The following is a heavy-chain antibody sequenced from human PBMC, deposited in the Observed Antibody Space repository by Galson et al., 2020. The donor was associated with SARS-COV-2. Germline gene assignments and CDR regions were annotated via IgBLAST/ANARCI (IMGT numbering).Heavy chain of an antibody. D-gene: IGHD6-13*01. CDR1: GFIFSSYG. Sequence: QLGESLKTSCASSGFIFSSYGMHLVRQAPGKGLEWVAVIWYDGSNKYYEDTVKGRYIIFRDNSKNTLYLQMNSLSAEDTAVYYCARGIAAAGTFLGDKFDYWGQGTLVTVSS. V-gene: IGHV3-33*03. CDR3: ARGIAAAGTFLGDKFDY. J-gene: IGHJ4*02. CDR2: IWYDGSNK.